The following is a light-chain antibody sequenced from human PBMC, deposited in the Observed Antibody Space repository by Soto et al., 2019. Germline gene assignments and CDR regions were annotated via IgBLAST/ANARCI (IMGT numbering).Light chain of an antibody. Sequence: EIVMTQSPATLSVSPGERATLSCRASQSVSSNLAWYQQKPGQAPRLLIYGASTRATGIPARFSGSGSGTEFTLTISGLKSEDFAIYYCQQYKNWPPMYTFGQGTRLEI. V-gene: IGKV3-15*01. CDR2: GAS. CDR1: QSVSSN. J-gene: IGKJ2*01. CDR3: QQYKNWPPMYT.